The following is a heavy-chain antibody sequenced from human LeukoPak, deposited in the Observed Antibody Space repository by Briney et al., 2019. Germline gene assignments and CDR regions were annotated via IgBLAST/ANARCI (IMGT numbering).Heavy chain of an antibody. CDR2: IKQDGSEK. CDR3: ARGGDTATHFDY. V-gene: IGHV3-7*01. CDR1: GFTFSSYW. Sequence: GGSLRLSCAASGFTFSSYWTSWVRQAPGKGLEWVANIKQDGSEKYYVDSVKGRFTISRDNAKNSLYLQMNSLRAEDTAVYYCARGGDTATHFDYWGQGTLVTVSS. J-gene: IGHJ4*02. D-gene: IGHD5-18*01.